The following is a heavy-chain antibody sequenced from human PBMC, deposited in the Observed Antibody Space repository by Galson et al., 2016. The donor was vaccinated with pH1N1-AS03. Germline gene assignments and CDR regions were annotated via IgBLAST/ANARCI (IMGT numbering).Heavy chain of an antibody. V-gene: IGHV3-23*01. J-gene: IGHJ6*02. D-gene: IGHD6-19*01. CDR3: AKRSQWLLGLYYYYGLDV. CDR1: GFTFSKYA. CDR2: ISASGGET. Sequence: SLRLSCAGSGFTFSKYAMSWVRQAPGKGLEWVSGISASGGETHYADSVKGRLTMSRDNSKNTPYLQMNSLRVEDTALYYCAKRSQWLLGLYYYYGLDVWGQGTTVTVSS.